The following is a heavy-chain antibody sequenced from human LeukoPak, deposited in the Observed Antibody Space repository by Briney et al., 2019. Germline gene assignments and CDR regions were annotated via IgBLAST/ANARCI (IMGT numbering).Heavy chain of an antibody. CDR1: GFTFSSYA. CDR3: ARDRGAVAGTGWFDP. CDR2: ISYDGSNK. J-gene: IGHJ5*02. D-gene: IGHD6-19*01. Sequence: GGSLRLSCAASGFTFSSYAMHWVRQAPGKGLEWVAVISYDGSNKYYADSVKGRFTISRDNSKNTLYLQMNSLRAEDTAVYYCARDRGAVAGTGWFDPWGQGTLVTVSS. V-gene: IGHV3-30-3*01.